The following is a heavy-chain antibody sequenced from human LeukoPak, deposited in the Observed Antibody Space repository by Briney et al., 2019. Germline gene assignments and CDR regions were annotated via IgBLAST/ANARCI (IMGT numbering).Heavy chain of an antibody. Sequence: ASVKVSCKASGYTFTSYDINWVRQATGQGLEWMGWMNPNSGNTGYAQKFQGRVTITRNTSISTAYMELSSLRAEDTAVYYCAIDYYDSSGYSPPPTNWFDPWGQGTLVTVSS. CDR2: MNPNSGNT. CDR1: GYTFTSYD. CDR3: AIDYYDSSGYSPPPTNWFDP. D-gene: IGHD3-22*01. V-gene: IGHV1-8*03. J-gene: IGHJ5*02.